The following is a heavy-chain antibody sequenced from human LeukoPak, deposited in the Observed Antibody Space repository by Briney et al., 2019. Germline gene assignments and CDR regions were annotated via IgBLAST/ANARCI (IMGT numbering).Heavy chain of an antibody. CDR1: GYSLTSYW. CDR2: IYPGDYDY. J-gene: IGHJ4*02. D-gene: IGHD4-17*01. V-gene: IGHV5-51*01. Sequence: GESLKISCKGSGYSLTSYWIGWVRQMPGKGLEWMGIIYPGDYDYRYSPSFQGHFTISADKSITTAYLQGNSLKASDTAIYYCARGRLFAVTTGIDYWGQGTLVTVSS. CDR3: ARGRLFAVTTGIDY.